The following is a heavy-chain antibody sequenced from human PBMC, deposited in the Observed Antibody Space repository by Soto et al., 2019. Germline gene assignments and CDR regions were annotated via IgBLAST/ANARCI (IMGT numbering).Heavy chain of an antibody. CDR1: GFTFSIYA. D-gene: IGHD6-19*01. CDR2: ISGSGGST. V-gene: IGHV3-23*01. CDR3: ATKQWLATQADY. J-gene: IGHJ4*02. Sequence: GSIILSSAASGFTFSIYAMSGVRQAPGKGLEWVSAISGSGGSTYYADSVKGRFTISRDNSKNTLYLQMNSLRAEDTAVYYCATKQWLATQADYWGQGTLVTVSS.